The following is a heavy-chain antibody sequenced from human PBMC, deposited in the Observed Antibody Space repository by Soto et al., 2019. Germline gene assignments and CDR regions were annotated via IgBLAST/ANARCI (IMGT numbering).Heavy chain of an antibody. Sequence: QVQLVQSGAEVKKPGSSVKVSCKASGGTFSSYAISWVRQAPGQGLEWMGGIIPIFGTANYAQKFQGRVTITADKSTSTAYMGLSSLRSEDTAVYYCARVGIVVVPAAGVAFDIWGQGTMVTVSS. CDR1: GGTFSSYA. V-gene: IGHV1-69*06. D-gene: IGHD2-2*01. CDR3: ARVGIVVVPAAGVAFDI. J-gene: IGHJ3*02. CDR2: IIPIFGTA.